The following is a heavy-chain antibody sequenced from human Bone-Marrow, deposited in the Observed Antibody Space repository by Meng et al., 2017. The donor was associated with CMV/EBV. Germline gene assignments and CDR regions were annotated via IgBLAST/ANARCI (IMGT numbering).Heavy chain of an antibody. D-gene: IGHD3-3*01. V-gene: IGHV1-18*01. CDR3: ARAPRLEWLLSLAYFDY. CDR2: ISAYNGNT. Sequence: YTFTCYGISWVRQAPGQGLEWMGWISAYNGNTNYAQKLQGRVTMTTDTSTSTAYMELRSLRSDDTAVYYCARAPRLEWLLSLAYFDYWGQGTLVTVSS. CDR1: YTFTCYG. J-gene: IGHJ4*02.